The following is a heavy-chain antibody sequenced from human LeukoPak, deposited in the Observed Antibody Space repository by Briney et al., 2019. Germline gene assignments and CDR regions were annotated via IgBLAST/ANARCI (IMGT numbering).Heavy chain of an antibody. Sequence: GGSLRLSCAASGFMFSSNWMNWARQAPGEGLEWVASINHNGNVNYYVDSVKGRFTISRDNAKNSLYLQMSNLRAEDTAVYFCARGGGLDVWGQGATVTVSS. CDR1: GFMFSSNW. J-gene: IGHJ6*02. CDR2: INHNGNVN. D-gene: IGHD3-16*01. V-gene: IGHV3-7*03. CDR3: ARGGGLDV.